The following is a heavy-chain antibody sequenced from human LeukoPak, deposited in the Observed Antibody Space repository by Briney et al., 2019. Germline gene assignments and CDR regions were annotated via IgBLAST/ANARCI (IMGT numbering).Heavy chain of an antibody. CDR3: ARDRVGSGWPRPYYFEV. D-gene: IGHD6-19*01. CDR2: INPNTGAA. CDR1: GYTLTGYY. V-gene: IGHV1-2*02. Sequence: GASVKVSCRASGYTLTGYYLHWVRQAPGQGLEWMGCINPNTGAAHSARKFQGRITMTRDTSISTAYMDLSRLRSDDTAVYYCARDRVGSGWPRPYYFEVWGQGTLVTVSS. J-gene: IGHJ4*02.